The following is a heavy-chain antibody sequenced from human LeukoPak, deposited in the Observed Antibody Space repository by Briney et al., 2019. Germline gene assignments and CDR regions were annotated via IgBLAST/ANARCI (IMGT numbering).Heavy chain of an antibody. CDR1: GDTFSNFA. CDR3: ARAREITMIAFYYFDY. D-gene: IGHD3-22*01. V-gene: IGHV1-69*06. Sequence: PEASVKVSCKAPGDTFSNFAINWVRQAPGQRLEWMGRIIPSFGTPNDAEKFQGRVTIAADKSTSTAYMELSSLRSEDTAVYYCARAREITMIAFYYFDYWGQGTLVTVSS. CDR2: IIPSFGTP. J-gene: IGHJ4*02.